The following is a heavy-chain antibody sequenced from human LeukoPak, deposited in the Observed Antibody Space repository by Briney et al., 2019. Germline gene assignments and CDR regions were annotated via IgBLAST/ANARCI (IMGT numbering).Heavy chain of an antibody. CDR1: GYTFTSYD. V-gene: IGHV1-8*01. J-gene: IGHJ6*03. D-gene: IGHD6-13*01. CDR3: ARGIGAAAHFYYYYYYMDV. CDR2: MNPNSGNT. Sequence: GASVKVSCKASGYTFTSYDINWVRQATGQGLEWMGWMNPNSGNTGYAQKFQARVTMTRNTSISTAYMELSSLRSEDTAVYHCARGIGAAAHFYYYYYYMDVWGKGTTVTVSS.